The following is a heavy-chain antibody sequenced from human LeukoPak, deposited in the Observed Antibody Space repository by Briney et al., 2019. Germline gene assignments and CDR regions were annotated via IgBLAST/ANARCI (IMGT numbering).Heavy chain of an antibody. D-gene: IGHD4-17*01. Sequence: SETLSLTCAVSGGSFSGYYWTWIRQPPGKGLEWIGEINHSGSANYNPSLESRVTISLDTSKNQFSLKLSSVTAADTAVYYCARGQGTVTTHWGQGTLVTVSS. CDR3: ARGQGTVTTH. J-gene: IGHJ4*02. CDR1: GGSFSGYY. CDR2: INHSGSA. V-gene: IGHV4-34*01.